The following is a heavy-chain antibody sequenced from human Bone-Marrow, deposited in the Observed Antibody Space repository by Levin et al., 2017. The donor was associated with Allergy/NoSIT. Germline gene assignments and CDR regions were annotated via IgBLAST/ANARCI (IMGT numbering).Heavy chain of an antibody. V-gene: IGHV3-33*01. J-gene: IGHJ4*02. Sequence: GGSLRLSCAASGFTFSSYGMHWVRQAQGKGLEWVAVIWYDGSNKYYADSVKGRFTISRDNSKNTLYLQMNSLRAEDTAVYYCARDLSGVAVAGDYWGQGTLVTVSS. CDR2: IWYDGSNK. D-gene: IGHD6-19*01. CDR3: ARDLSGVAVAGDY. CDR1: GFTFSSYG.